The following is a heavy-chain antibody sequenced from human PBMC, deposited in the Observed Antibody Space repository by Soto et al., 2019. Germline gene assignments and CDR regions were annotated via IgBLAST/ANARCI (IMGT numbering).Heavy chain of an antibody. V-gene: IGHV2-70*01. J-gene: IGHJ4*02. CDR3: SRAVGGFTYGSPDY. CDR2: IDWADDK. Sequence: WGSGPTLVNPTQTLTLTCTFSGFSLSTTGMCVSWIRQPPGKALEWLALIDWADDKYYSTSLKTRLTISKGTSKNQVVLTMTNVEPVDTATYFCSRAVGGFTYGSPDYWGQGTLVTVSS. D-gene: IGHD5-18*01. CDR1: GFSLSTTGMC.